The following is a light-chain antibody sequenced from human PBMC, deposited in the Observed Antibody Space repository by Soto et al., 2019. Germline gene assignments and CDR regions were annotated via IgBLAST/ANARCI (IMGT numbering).Light chain of an antibody. J-gene: IGLJ2*01. CDR1: GGDFTDYNY. V-gene: IGLV2-14*01. CDR2: EVT. Sequence: QSALTQPASVSGSPGQSITISCTGTGGDFTDYNYVSWYQQHPRQAPKLIIYEVTNRPSGISHRFSGSKSGDTASLTISGLQAEDEAEYYCSSYTSTSTLFGGGTKLTVL. CDR3: SSYTSTSTL.